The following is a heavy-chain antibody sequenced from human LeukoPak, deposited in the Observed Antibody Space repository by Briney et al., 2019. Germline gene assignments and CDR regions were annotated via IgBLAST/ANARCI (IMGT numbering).Heavy chain of an antibody. CDR3: ARDVWEMATTPHFDH. CDR2: IIPIFGTA. V-gene: IGHV1-69*05. D-gene: IGHD5-24*01. CDR1: GGTFSGYA. Sequence: SVKVSCKASGGTFSGYAISWVRQAPGQGLEWMGRIIPIFGTANYAQKFQGRVTITTDESTSTAYMELSSLRSEDTAVYYCARDVWEMATTPHFDHWGQGTLVTVSS. J-gene: IGHJ4*02.